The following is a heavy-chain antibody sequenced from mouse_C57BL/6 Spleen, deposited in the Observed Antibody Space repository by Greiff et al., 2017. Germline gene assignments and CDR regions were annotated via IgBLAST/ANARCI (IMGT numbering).Heavy chain of an antibody. J-gene: IGHJ4*01. Sequence: VQLVESGPGLVAPSQSLSITCTVSWFSLTSYAISWVRQPPGKGLEWLGVIWTGGGTNYHSALKSILSISKDNSKSQMFLKMNSQQTDDTARYYCASNLQDYAMDYWGQGTSVTVSS. CDR2: IWTGGGT. CDR1: WFSLTSYA. CDR3: ASNLQDYAMDY. D-gene: IGHD2-10*01. V-gene: IGHV2-9-1*01.